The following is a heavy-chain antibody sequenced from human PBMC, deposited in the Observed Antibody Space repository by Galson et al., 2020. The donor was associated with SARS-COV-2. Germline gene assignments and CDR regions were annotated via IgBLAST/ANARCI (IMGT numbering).Heavy chain of an antibody. J-gene: IGHJ4*02. CDR1: GGSISSSNW. D-gene: IGHD2-15*01. Sequence: SETLSLTCAVSGGSISSSNWWSWVRQPPGKGLEWIGEIYHSGSTNYNPSLKSRVTISVDKSKNQFSLKLSSVTAADTAVYYCARDPWCSGGSCYSYFDYWGQGTLVTVSS. CDR3: ARDPWCSGGSCYSYFDY. V-gene: IGHV4-4*02. CDR2: IYHSGST.